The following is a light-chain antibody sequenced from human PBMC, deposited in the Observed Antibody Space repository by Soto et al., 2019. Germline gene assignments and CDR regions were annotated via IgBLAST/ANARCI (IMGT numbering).Light chain of an antibody. Sequence: DIQMTQSPSSLSASVGDRVTITCRASQSISSYLNWYQQKPGKAPNLLIYGASTLQTGVPSRFSGSGSGTGFTLTISSLQPEDFATYFCQQSYTTPRTFGQGTKVDI. V-gene: IGKV1-39*01. CDR2: GAS. J-gene: IGKJ1*01. CDR1: QSISSY. CDR3: QQSYTTPRT.